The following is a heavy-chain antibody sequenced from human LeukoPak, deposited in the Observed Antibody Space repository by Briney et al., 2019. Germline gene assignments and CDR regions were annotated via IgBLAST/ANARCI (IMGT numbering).Heavy chain of an antibody. V-gene: IGHV3-48*02. Sequence: GGSLRLSCAASGFSFETYTMNWVRQAPGKGLEWVSYISSSSSLIQYVDSVKGRFTISRDNAKNALYLQMNSLRDEDTAVYFCGRDWYYAFDYWGQGILVTVSS. CDR3: GRDWYYAFDY. CDR2: ISSSSSLI. J-gene: IGHJ4*02. CDR1: GFSFETYT. D-gene: IGHD3-3*01.